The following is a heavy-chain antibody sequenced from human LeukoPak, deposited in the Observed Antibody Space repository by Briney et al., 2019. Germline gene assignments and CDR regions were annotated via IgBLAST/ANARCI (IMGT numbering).Heavy chain of an antibody. CDR1: RFTFGSYA. V-gene: IGHV3-23*01. CDR2: ISSNAERT. D-gene: IGHD3-22*01. J-gene: IGHJ4*02. CDR3: AIMHGYYDGSGYWVQ. Sequence: GGSLTLSCAASRFTFGSYAMSWLPQAPGQGLEWVIFISSNAERTSKADSVEGRFTIPRDNPRNTFYLQMNSLGDDDTAVYYCAIMHGYYDGSGYWVQWGQGTLVTVSS.